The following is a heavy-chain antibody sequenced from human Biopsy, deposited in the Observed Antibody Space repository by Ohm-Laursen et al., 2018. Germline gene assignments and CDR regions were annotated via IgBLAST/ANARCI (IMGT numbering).Heavy chain of an antibody. CDR1: GYNFGNYY. CDR2: VNPVAEAT. V-gene: IGHV1-46*01. Sequence: GASVKVSCKASGYNFGNYYINWVRKVPGQGLEWLGVVNPVAEATMYAQKFQDRITLTRDASTNTVYMDLTSLTSEDTAVYYFARESPLRLGVCGAIRCFKEVFGMDVWGQGTTVIVSS. J-gene: IGHJ6*02. D-gene: IGHD2-21*01. CDR3: ARESPLRLGVCGAIRCFKEVFGMDV.